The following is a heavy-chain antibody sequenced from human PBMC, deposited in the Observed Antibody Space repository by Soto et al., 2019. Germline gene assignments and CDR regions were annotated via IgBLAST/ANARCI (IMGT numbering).Heavy chain of an antibody. D-gene: IGHD3-10*01. CDR2: IYYSGST. J-gene: IGHJ3*02. CDR3: AREATPFGSDAFDI. Sequence: QVQLQESGPGLVKPSQTLSLTCTVSGGSISSGGYYWSWIRQHPGKGLEWIGYIYYSGSTYYNPSLKSRVTISVDTSKNQFPLKLSSVNAADTAVYYCAREATPFGSDAFDIWGQGTMVTVSS. CDR1: GGSISSGGYY. V-gene: IGHV4-31*03.